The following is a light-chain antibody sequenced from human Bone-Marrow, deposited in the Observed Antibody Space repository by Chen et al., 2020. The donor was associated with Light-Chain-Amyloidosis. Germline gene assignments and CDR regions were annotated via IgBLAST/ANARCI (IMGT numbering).Light chain of an antibody. Sequence: SYVLTQPSSVSVAPGQTATIACGGNNIGSTSVHWYQQTPGQAPLLVVYDDSYRPSGIPERLSGSNYGKTATLTISRVEAGDEADYYCQVWDRSSDRPVFGGGTKLTVL. CDR1: NIGSTS. CDR3: QVWDRSSDRPV. V-gene: IGLV3-21*02. CDR2: DDS. J-gene: IGLJ3*02.